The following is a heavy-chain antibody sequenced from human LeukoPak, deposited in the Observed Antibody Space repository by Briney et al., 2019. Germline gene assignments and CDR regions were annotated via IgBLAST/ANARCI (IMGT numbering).Heavy chain of an antibody. J-gene: IGHJ3*02. Sequence: PGGSLRLSCAASGFTFSSYAMHWVRQAPGKGLEWVAVISYDGSNKYYADSVKGRFTISRDNSKNTLYLQMNSLRAEDTAVYYCASWYYYGSGSYSYTMGDAFDIWGQGTMVTVSS. D-gene: IGHD3-10*01. CDR2: ISYDGSNK. CDR1: GFTFSSYA. V-gene: IGHV3-30*04. CDR3: ASWYYYGSGSYSYTMGDAFDI.